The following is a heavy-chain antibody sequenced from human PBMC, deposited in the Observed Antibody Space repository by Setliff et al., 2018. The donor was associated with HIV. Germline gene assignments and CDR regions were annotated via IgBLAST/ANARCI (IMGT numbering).Heavy chain of an antibody. V-gene: IGHV3-7*01. J-gene: IGHJ4*02. CDR3: LQRGDDF. D-gene: IGHD3-10*01. Sequence: GGSLRLSCAASGFTFSTAYLTWVRQAPGKGLEWVANILPDGNEKHYVDSVRGRFTISRDNTKNLLYLQMNKLSDEDTAMYYCLQRGDDFWGQGTPVTVSS. CDR2: ILPDGNEK. CDR1: GFTFSTAY.